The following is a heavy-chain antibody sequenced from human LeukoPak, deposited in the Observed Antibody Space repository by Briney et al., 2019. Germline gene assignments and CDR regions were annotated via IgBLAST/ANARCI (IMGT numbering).Heavy chain of an antibody. J-gene: IGHJ4*02. Sequence: ASVKVSCKASGYTFTSYYMHWVRQAPGQGLEWMGIINPSGGSTSYAQKFQGRVTMTRDTSTSTVYMELSSLRSEDTAVYYCAREPSTGVPDGKFSSVYYFDSWGRGTLVTVSS. CDR3: AREPSTGVPDGKFSSVYYFDS. CDR1: GYTFTSYY. CDR2: INPSGGST. V-gene: IGHV1-46*01. D-gene: IGHD6-13*01.